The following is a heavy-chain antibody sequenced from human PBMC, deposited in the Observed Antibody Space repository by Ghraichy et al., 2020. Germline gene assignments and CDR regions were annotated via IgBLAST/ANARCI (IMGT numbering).Heavy chain of an antibody. V-gene: IGHV3-9*01. Sequence: GGSLRLSCVASGFTFYDYAMHWVRQAPGKGLEWVSGITWNSNRIAYGDSVRGRFTTSRDNAKNSLYLQMNSLRPEDTALYYCVKDVGRDDLTGDAFDIWGQGTMVTVSS. CDR1: GFTFYDYA. J-gene: IGHJ3*02. CDR3: VKDVGRDDLTGDAFDI. D-gene: IGHD3-9*01. CDR2: ITWNSNRI.